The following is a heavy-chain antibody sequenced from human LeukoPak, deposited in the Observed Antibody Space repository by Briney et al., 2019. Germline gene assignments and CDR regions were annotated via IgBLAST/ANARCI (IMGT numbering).Heavy chain of an antibody. CDR2: IYYSGST. CDR3: ARGPTTVTRAFDY. D-gene: IGHD4-17*01. V-gene: IGHV4-4*02. J-gene: IGHJ4*02. Sequence: SETLSLTCAVSGGSISSSNWWSWVRQPPGKGLEWIGYIYYSGSTNYNPSLKSRVTMSVDTSKNQFSLKLSSVTAADTAVYYCARGPTTVTRAFDYWGQGTLVTVSS. CDR1: GGSISSSNW.